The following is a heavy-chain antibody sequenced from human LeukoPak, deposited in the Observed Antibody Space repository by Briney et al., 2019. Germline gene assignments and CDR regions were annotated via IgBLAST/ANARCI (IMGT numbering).Heavy chain of an antibody. Sequence: SETLSLTCTVSGGSISNSSYYWGWIRQPPGKGLEWIGSIYYSGSTYYNPSLKSRVTISVDTSKNQFSLKLSSVTAADTAVYYCARENDYKKDYWGQGTLVTVSS. J-gene: IGHJ4*02. CDR3: ARENDYKKDY. V-gene: IGHV4-39*07. CDR2: IYYSGST. D-gene: IGHD1-1*01. CDR1: GGSISNSSYY.